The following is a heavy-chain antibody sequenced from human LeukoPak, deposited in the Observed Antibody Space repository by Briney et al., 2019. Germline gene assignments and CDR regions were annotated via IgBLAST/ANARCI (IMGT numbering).Heavy chain of an antibody. CDR3: ARGREQDY. CDR2: MNPNSGNT. V-gene: IGHV1-8*01. D-gene: IGHD1/OR15-1a*01. J-gene: IGHJ4*02. Sequence: EWMGWMNPNSGNTGYAQKFQGRVTMTRNTSISTAYMELSSLRSEDTAVYYCARGREQDYWGQGTLVTVSS.